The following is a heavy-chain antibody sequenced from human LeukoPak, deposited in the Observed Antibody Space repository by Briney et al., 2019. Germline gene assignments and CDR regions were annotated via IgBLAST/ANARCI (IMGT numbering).Heavy chain of an antibody. D-gene: IGHD4-11*01. CDR1: GYTFTSYG. Sequence: ASVKVSCKASGYTFTSYGISWVRQAPGQGLEWMGWISAYNGNTNYAQKLQGRVTMTTDTSTSTAYMELRSVRSDDTAVYYCARESYSNYQFDYWGQGTLVTVSS. V-gene: IGHV1-18*01. J-gene: IGHJ4*02. CDR3: ARESYSNYQFDY. CDR2: ISAYNGNT.